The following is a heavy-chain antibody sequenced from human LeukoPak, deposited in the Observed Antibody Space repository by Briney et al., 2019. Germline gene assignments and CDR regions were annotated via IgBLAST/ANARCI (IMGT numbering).Heavy chain of an antibody. V-gene: IGHV3-30-3*01. CDR2: ISYDGSNK. J-gene: IGHJ4*02. CDR3: ARGVLRYFDWPYDY. D-gene: IGHD3-9*01. Sequence: GGSLRLSCAASGFTFSSYAMHWVRQAPGKGLEWVAVISYDGSNKYYADSVKGRFTISRDNSKNSLYLQMNSLRAEDTALYHCARGVLRYFDWPYDYWGQGTLVTVSS. CDR1: GFTFSSYA.